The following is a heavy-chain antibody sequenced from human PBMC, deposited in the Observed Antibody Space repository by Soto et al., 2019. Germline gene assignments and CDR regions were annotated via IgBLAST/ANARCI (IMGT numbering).Heavy chain of an antibody. J-gene: IGHJ4*02. V-gene: IGHV1-69*01. D-gene: IGHD5-12*01. CDR2: IIPSFGTG. Sequence: QVQLVQSGAEAKRPGSSVKVSCKASGGTFSSYAIIWVRQAPGQGLEWLGGIIPSFGTGNYQQNFQGRLTITADESTSTVYMELSGLTSGDTAVYYCARERGGYNRGDFEFWGQGTLVTVSS. CDR3: ARERGGYNRGDFEF. CDR1: GGTFSSYA.